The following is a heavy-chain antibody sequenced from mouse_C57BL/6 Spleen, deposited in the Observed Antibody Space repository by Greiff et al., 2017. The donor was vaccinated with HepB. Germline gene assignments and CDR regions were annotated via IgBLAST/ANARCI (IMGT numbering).Heavy chain of an antibody. CDR2: INPSNGGT. V-gene: IGHV1-53*01. Sequence: QVQLQQPGTELVKPGASVKLSCKASGYTFTSYWMHWVKQRPGQGLEWIGNINPSNGGTNYNEKFKSKATLTVDKSSSTAYMQLSSLTSEDSAVYYFARYDYGDYAMDYWGQGTSVTVSS. CDR1: GYTFTSYW. D-gene: IGHD2-4*01. J-gene: IGHJ4*01. CDR3: ARYDYGDYAMDY.